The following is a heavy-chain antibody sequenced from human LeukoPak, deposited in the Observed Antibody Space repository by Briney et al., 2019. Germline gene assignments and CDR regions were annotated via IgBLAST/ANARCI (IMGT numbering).Heavy chain of an antibody. J-gene: IGHJ6*03. Sequence: GGSLRLSCAASGFTFSSYAMSWVRQAPGKGLEWVSAISGSGGSTYYADSVKGRFTISGDNAKNSLYLQMNSLRAEDTAVYYCAKYWGNYYYYYHMDVWGKGTTVTVSS. CDR3: AKYWGNYYYYYHMDV. V-gene: IGHV3-23*01. CDR1: GFTFSSYA. D-gene: IGHD7-27*01. CDR2: ISGSGGST.